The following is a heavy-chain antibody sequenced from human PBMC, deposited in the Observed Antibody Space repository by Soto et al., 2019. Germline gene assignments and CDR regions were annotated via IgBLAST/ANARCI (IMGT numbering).Heavy chain of an antibody. CDR3: ATYYFGSGSYYRFDN. D-gene: IGHD3-10*01. CDR1: GYAFSFG. CDR2: ISASDGST. J-gene: IGHJ4*02. V-gene: IGHV1-18*01. Sequence: ASVKVSCKASGYAFSFGFSWVRQAPGQGLEWMGWISASDGSTNSAQKFRGRISLTTDTSTNTAYLDLLSLTSDDTAVYFCATYYFGSGSYYRFDNWGQGTLLTVSS.